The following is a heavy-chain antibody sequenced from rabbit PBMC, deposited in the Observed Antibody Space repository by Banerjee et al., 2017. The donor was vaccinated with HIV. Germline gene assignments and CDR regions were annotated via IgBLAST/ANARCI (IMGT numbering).Heavy chain of an antibody. CDR3: ARDVGNTNYYFNL. Sequence: QEQLVESGGGLVQPGGSLKLSCKASGFDFSSYGVSWVRQAPGKGLEWIACIVSGDGNTYYASWAKGRLTISKTSSTTVTLQMTSLTVADAATYFCARDVGNTNYYFNLWGPGTLVTVS. CDR1: GFDFSSYG. CDR2: IVSGDGNT. V-gene: IGHV1S45*01. D-gene: IGHD8-1*01. J-gene: IGHJ4*01.